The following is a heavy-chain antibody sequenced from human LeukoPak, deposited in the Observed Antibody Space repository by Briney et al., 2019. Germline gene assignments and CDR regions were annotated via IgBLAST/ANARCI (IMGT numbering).Heavy chain of an antibody. Sequence: SVKVSCKASGGTFSSYAISWVRQAPGQGLEWMGGIIPTFGTADYAQKFQGRVTITADESTSTAYMELSSLRSEDTAVYYCARDPNSSSWYYFDYWGQGTLVTVSS. CDR2: IIPTFGTA. CDR3: ARDPNSSSWYYFDY. V-gene: IGHV1-69*13. D-gene: IGHD6-13*01. CDR1: GGTFSSYA. J-gene: IGHJ4*02.